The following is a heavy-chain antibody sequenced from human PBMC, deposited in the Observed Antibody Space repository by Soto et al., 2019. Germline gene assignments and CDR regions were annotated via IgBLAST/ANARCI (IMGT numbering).Heavy chain of an antibody. Sequence: SVKVSCKASGYTFTSYGISWVRQAPGQGLEWMGGIIPIFGTANYAQKFQGRVTITADKSTSTAYMELSSLRSEDTAVYYCASGRSPSSSWFNWFDPWGQGTLVTVSS. CDR2: IIPIFGTA. CDR3: ASGRSPSSSWFNWFDP. J-gene: IGHJ5*02. D-gene: IGHD6-13*01. V-gene: IGHV1-69*06. CDR1: GYTFTSYG.